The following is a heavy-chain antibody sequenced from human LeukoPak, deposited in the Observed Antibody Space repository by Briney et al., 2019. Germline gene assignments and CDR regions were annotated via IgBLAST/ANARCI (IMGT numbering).Heavy chain of an antibody. CDR2: ISGSGGST. J-gene: IGHJ4*02. D-gene: IGHD3-3*01. CDR3: AKSPRGSRFLEWLFFDY. V-gene: IGHV3-23*01. Sequence: GGSLRLSCAASGFTFSSYAMSWVRQAPGKGLEWVSAISGSGGSTYYADSVKGRFTISRDNSKSTLYLQMNSLRAEDTAVYYCAKSPRGSRFLEWLFFDYWGQGTLVTVSS. CDR1: GFTFSSYA.